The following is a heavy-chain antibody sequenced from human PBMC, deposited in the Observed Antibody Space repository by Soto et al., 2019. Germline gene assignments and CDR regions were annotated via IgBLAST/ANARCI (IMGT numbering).Heavy chain of an antibody. Sequence: ESGGGVVQPGRSLRLSCEASGFTFNTYSMHWVRQPPGKGLEWLAAIWYDGTQKYYADSVKGRFIISRDNSKKTLYLEMNSLRAEDTAVYYCARAGGTTVTGLWHFGSWGQGTLVTVSS. J-gene: IGHJ4*02. V-gene: IGHV3-33*01. CDR1: GFTFNTYS. D-gene: IGHD4-17*01. CDR3: ARAGGTTVTGLWHFGS. CDR2: IWYDGTQK.